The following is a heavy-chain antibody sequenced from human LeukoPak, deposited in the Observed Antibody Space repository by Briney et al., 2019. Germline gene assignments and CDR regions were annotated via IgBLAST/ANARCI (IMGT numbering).Heavy chain of an antibody. CDR2: IYYSGST. V-gene: IGHV4-59*01. D-gene: IGHD4-11*01. Sequence: SETLSLTCTVSGGSTSSYYWSWLRQPPGKGLEWIGYIYYSGSTNYNPSLKSRVTISVDTSKNQFSLKLSSVTAADTAVYYCARSKRAFDIWGQGTMVTVSS. J-gene: IGHJ3*02. CDR3: ARSKRAFDI. CDR1: GGSTSSYY.